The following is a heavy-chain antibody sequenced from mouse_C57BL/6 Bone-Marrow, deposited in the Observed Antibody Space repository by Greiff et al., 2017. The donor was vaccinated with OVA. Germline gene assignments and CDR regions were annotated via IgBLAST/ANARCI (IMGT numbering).Heavy chain of an antibody. J-gene: IGHJ2*01. D-gene: IGHD2-5*01. V-gene: IGHV3-6*01. CDR1: GYSITSGYY. CDR2: ISYDGSN. CDR3: AREAYYSNFGYFDY. Sequence: EVQLQESGPGLVKPSQSLSLTCSVTGYSITSGYYWNWIRQFPGNKLEWMGYISYDGSNNYNPSLKNRISITRDTSKNQFFLKLNSVTTEDTATYYCAREAYYSNFGYFDYWGQGTTLTVSS.